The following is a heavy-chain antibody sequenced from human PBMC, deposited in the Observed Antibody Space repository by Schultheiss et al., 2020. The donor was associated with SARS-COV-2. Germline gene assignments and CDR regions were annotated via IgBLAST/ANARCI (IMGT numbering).Heavy chain of an antibody. Sequence: GGSLRLSCAASGFTFSSFSMNWVRQAPGKGLEWVSYISSSGSTIYYADSVKGRFTISRDNSKNTLFLQLSSLRPEDTAVYYCGREAPAGTADYLGQGTLVTVSS. V-gene: IGHV3-48*01. J-gene: IGHJ4*02. D-gene: IGHD6-13*01. CDR2: ISSSGSTI. CDR3: GREAPAGTADY. CDR1: GFTFSSFS.